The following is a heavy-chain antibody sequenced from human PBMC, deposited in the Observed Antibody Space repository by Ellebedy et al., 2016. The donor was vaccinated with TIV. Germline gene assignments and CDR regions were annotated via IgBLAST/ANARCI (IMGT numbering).Heavy chain of an antibody. V-gene: IGHV3-30*03. Sequence: GESLKISXAGSGFTFGGFGIHWVRQAPGKGLEWVAVVSFDGNKKYYSDSVKGRFTISRDNSKNTVHLHMDNVRTEDTAVYYCAREDGDYPVDAFDVWGQGTMVTVSS. CDR3: AREDGDYPVDAFDV. CDR1: GFTFGGFG. J-gene: IGHJ3*01. CDR2: VSFDGNKK. D-gene: IGHD4-17*01.